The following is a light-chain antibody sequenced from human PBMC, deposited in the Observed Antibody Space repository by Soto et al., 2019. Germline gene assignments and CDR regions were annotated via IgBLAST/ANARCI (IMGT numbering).Light chain of an antibody. Sequence: QPVLTQSPSASASLGASVTLTCTLSSGRSSYAIAWHQQQPDKGPRYLMKLNSDGSHNKGDGIPDRFSGSSSGAERYLTISSLQSEDEADYYCQTWGTGIQMVFGGGTKLTVL. J-gene: IGLJ2*01. CDR3: QTWGTGIQMV. V-gene: IGLV4-69*01. CDR2: LNSDGSH. CDR1: SGRSSYA.